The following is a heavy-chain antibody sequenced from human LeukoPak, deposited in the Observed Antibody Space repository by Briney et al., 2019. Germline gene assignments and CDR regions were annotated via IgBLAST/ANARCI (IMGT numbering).Heavy chain of an antibody. CDR1: GFTFSSYA. V-gene: IGHV3-23*01. CDR3: AKGFYVWGSYRYDSPFDY. Sequence: RPGGSLRLSCAASGFTFSSYAMSWVRQAPGKGLEWVSAISGSSGSTYYADSVKGRFTISRDNSKNTLYLQMNSLRAEDTAVYYCAKGFYVWGSYRYDSPFDYWGQGTLVTVSS. D-gene: IGHD3-16*02. J-gene: IGHJ4*02. CDR2: ISGSSGST.